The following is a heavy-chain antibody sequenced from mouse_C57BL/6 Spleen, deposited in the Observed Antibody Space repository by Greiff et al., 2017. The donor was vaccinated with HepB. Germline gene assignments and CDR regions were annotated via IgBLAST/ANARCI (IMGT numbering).Heavy chain of an antibody. Sequence: QVQLQQSGPELVKPGASVKISCKASGYAFSSSWMNWVKQRPGKGLEWIGRIYPGDGDTNYNGKFKSKATLTADKSSSTAYMQLSSLTSEDSAVYFCARYYSNGMDYWGQGTSVTVSS. CDR3: ARYYSNGMDY. CDR1: GYAFSSSW. V-gene: IGHV1-82*01. J-gene: IGHJ4*01. D-gene: IGHD2-5*01. CDR2: IYPGDGDT.